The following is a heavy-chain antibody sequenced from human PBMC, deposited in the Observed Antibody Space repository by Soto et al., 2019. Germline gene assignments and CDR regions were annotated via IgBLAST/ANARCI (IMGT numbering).Heavy chain of an antibody. J-gene: IGHJ6*03. Sequence: QVQLVQSGAEVKKPGASVRISCKASGYTFTDYYLHWVRQAPGQGLEWMGIMNPSGGVTSYAQKFQGRVAVTRDTSTSTVYMQLSSLRSEATAVYYCASSEAVPTTTYYYWYIDVWSKGTTVTVSS. CDR2: MNPSGGVT. D-gene: IGHD2-2*01. CDR3: ASSEAVPTTTYYYWYIDV. CDR1: GYTFTDYY. V-gene: IGHV1-46*03.